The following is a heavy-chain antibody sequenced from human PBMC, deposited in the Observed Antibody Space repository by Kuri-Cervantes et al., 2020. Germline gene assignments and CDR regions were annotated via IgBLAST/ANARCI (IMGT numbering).Heavy chain of an antibody. D-gene: IGHD2-8*01. CDR1: GGSISSYY. J-gene: IGHJ6*03. CDR3: ARIRVDLYLDYSYMDV. V-gene: IGHV4-59*01. CDR2: IYYSGST. Sequence: GSLRLFCTVSGGSISSYYWSWKRQPPGKGLEWIGYIYYSGSTNYNPSLKSRVTISVDTSKNQFSLKLGSVTAEDTAVYYCARIRVDLYLDYSYMDVWGKGTTVTVSS.